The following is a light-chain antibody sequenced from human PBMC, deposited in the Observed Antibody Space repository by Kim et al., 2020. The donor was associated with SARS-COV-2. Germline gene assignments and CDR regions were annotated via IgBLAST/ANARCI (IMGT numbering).Light chain of an antibody. CDR1: QGIRND. J-gene: IGKJ1*01. V-gene: IGKV1-6*01. CDR2: AAS. CDR3: LQDYNYPRT. Sequence: ASVGDRVTITCRASQGIRNDLGWYQQKPGKAPKLLIYAASSLQSGVPSRFSGSGSGTDFTLTISSLQPEDFASYYCLQDYNYPRTFGQGTKVDIK.